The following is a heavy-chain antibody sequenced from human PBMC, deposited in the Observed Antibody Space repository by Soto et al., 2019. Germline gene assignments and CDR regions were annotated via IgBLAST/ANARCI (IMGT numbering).Heavy chain of an antibody. D-gene: IGHD6-19*01. Sequence: EVQLVESGGGLIQPGGSLRLSCAASGFTVSSNYMSWVRQAPGKGLEWVSVIYSGGSTYYADSVKGRFTISRDNSKNTLYLQLNSLRAEDTAVYYCARSKRYSSGWYYFDYWGQGPLVTVSS. CDR3: ARSKRYSSGWYYFDY. V-gene: IGHV3-53*01. CDR2: IYSGGST. J-gene: IGHJ4*02. CDR1: GFTVSSNY.